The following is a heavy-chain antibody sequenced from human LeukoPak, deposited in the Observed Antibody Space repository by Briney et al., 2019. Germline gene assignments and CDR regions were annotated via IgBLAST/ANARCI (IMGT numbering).Heavy chain of an antibody. CDR1: GFTFSSYE. CDR3: AKVTTVYSAAVDDAFDI. V-gene: IGHV3-48*03. CDR2: ISSSGTTK. J-gene: IGHJ3*02. Sequence: GGSLRLSCAASGFTFSSYEMNWVRQAPGKGLEWVSYISSSGTTKYYADSVKGRFTISRDNAKNSLYLQMNSRRAEDTAVYYCAKVTTVYSAAVDDAFDIWGQGTMVTVSS. D-gene: IGHD6-13*01.